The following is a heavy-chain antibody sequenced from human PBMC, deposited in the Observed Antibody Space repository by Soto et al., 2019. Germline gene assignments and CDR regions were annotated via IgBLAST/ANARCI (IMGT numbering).Heavy chain of an antibody. Sequence: PSETLSLTCTVSGVAVSSAGYYWTGIRQPPGKGLEWMGYISYSGSTYYNPSLKSRITISLDTSKSQFSLKLTSVTAADTAVYYCVRFVKYYYYGVDVWGQGTTVHVS. D-gene: IGHD2-21*01. CDR2: ISYSGST. J-gene: IGHJ6*02. CDR1: GVAVSSAGYY. CDR3: VRFVKYYYYGVDV. V-gene: IGHV4-31*03.